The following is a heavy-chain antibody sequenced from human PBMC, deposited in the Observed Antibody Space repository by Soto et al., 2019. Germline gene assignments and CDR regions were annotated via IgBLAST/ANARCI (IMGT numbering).Heavy chain of an antibody. D-gene: IGHD2-15*01. CDR2: IYYSGST. CDR3: ARSYCSGGSCHFDY. Sequence: SETLSLTCTVSGGSISSYYWSWIRQPPGKGLEWIGYIYYSGSTNYNPSLKSRVTIPVDTSKNQFSLKLSSVTAADTAVYYCARSYCSGGSCHFDYWGQGTLVTGSS. V-gene: IGHV4-59*08. CDR1: GGSISSYY. J-gene: IGHJ4*02.